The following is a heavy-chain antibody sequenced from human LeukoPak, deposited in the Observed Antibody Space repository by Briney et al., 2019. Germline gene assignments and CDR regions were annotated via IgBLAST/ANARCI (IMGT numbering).Heavy chain of an antibody. CDR2: ILYDGSNK. CDR1: GSTFSSYA. D-gene: IGHD2-15*01. CDR3: ARDSLYCSGGSCYSGLGSAFDI. V-gene: IGHV3-30-3*01. Sequence: GGSLRPSWAASGSTFSSYAMHWARQPPGRGWEWVAVILYDGSNKYYADSGKARLTISRNNSKNTLYLQMNSLRAEDTAVYYCARDSLYCSGGSCYSGLGSAFDIWGQGTMVTVSS. J-gene: IGHJ3*02.